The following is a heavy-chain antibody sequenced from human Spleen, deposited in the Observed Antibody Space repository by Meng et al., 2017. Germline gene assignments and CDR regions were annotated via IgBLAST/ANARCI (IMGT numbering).Heavy chain of an antibody. V-gene: IGHV3-48*03. CDR3: ARDGAPETYYYDSSGYHLDY. CDR2: IGSSGGPI. J-gene: IGHJ4*02. CDR1: GFIFSGSD. D-gene: IGHD3-22*01. Sequence: GGSLRLSCAASGFIFSGSDIHWVRQAPGKGLEWLSYIGSSGGPIYYADSVQGRFTISRDNDKKSLYLQMNSLRVEDTAIYYCARDGAPETYYYDSSGYHLDYWGQGTLVTVSS.